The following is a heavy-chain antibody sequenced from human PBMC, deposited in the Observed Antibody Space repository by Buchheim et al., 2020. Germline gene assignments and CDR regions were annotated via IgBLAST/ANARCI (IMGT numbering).Heavy chain of an antibody. V-gene: IGHV3-33*01. D-gene: IGHD3-3*01. Sequence: QVQLVESGGGVVQPGRSLRLSCAASGFTFSSYGMHWVRQAPGKGLEWVAVIWYDGSNKYYADSVKGRFTISRDNSTNTLYLQMNSLRAEVTAVYYCARAINGRGTYYEFWRGYSARDSYYGMDVWGQGTT. CDR2: IWYDGSNK. J-gene: IGHJ6*02. CDR3: ARAINGRGTYYEFWRGYSARDSYYGMDV. CDR1: GFTFSSYG.